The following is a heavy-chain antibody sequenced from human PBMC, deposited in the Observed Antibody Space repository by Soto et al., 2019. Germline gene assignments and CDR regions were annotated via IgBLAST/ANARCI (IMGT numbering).Heavy chain of an antibody. D-gene: IGHD7-27*01. Sequence: QVQLVQSGAEVKKPGSSVKVSCKASGGTLSSYSISWVRQAPGQGLEWMGGIIPLFGAPNYAQKFLGRVTLTADKSTGTAYMEVSSLRSEDTAVYYCARLRGNQLTGETYYYYGMEVWGQGTTVIVSS. CDR1: GGTLSSYS. J-gene: IGHJ6*02. CDR3: ARLRGNQLTGETYYYYGMEV. V-gene: IGHV1-69*06. CDR2: IIPLFGAP.